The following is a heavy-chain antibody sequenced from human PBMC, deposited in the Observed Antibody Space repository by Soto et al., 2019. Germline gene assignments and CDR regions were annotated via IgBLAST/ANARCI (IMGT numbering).Heavy chain of an antibody. CDR2: VHYSGST. D-gene: IGHD3-22*01. CDR3: ARQHYYDSSGYYTWN. Sequence: EPRSLKYSITGGYIRSNTCYWGWIRQPPGKGLEWIATVHYSGSTYYTPSLKNRVTISADTSNNQFSLRLNSVTAADTAVYYCARQHYYDSSGYYTWNWGQGTLVTVS. J-gene: IGHJ4*02. V-gene: IGHV4-39*01. CDR1: GGYIRSNTCY.